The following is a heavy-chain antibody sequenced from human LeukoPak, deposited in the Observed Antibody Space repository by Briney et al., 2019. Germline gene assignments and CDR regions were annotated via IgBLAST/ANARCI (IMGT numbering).Heavy chain of an antibody. CDR3: AREGDRGVVVADYFGF. J-gene: IGHJ4*02. V-gene: IGHV3-23*01. CDR2: ISGRSGAI. Sequence: GGSLRLSCAASGFTFSDYSMAWVRQAPGKGLEWVSVISGRSGAIFYADSVKGRFTISRDNSKNMLHLQVSSLRAEDTAVYYCAREGDRGVVVADYFGFWGQGTVVTVSS. D-gene: IGHD5-12*01. CDR1: GFTFSDYS.